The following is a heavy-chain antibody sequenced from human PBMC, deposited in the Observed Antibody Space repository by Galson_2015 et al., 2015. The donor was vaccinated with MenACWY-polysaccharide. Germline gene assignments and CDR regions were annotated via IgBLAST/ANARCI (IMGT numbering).Heavy chain of an antibody. CDR3: ARTYCDRTNCYGMDV. Sequence: SLRLSCAASGFTFSTSAMHWVRQAPGKGLEWVAVISYAGSNKYYADSVKGRFTVSRDNSKNTLYLQMNSLRAEDTAVYYCARTYCDRTNCYGMDVWGQGTTVTVS. D-gene: IGHD2/OR15-2a*01. J-gene: IGHJ6*02. CDR2: ISYAGSNK. CDR1: GFTFSTSA. V-gene: IGHV3-30-3*01.